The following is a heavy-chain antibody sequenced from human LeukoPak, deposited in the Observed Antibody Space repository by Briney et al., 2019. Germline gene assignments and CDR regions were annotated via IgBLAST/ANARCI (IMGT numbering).Heavy chain of an antibody. D-gene: IGHD3-22*01. CDR2: INPSGGST. CDR1: GYTFTSYY. Sequence: ASVKVSCKASGYTFTSYYMHWVRQAPGQGLEWMGIINPSGGSTSYAQKFQGRVTMTRDTSTSTVYMELSSLRSEDTAVYYCAMNFNYYDGSGPITPFDYWGQGTLVTVSS. J-gene: IGHJ4*02. CDR3: AMNFNYYDGSGPITPFDY. V-gene: IGHV1-46*03.